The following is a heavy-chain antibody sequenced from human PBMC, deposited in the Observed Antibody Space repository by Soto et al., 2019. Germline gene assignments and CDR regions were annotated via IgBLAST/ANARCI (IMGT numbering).Heavy chain of an antibody. CDR3: ATWHEREHAYDV. D-gene: IGHD1-1*01. Sequence: ESGGGLMQPGESLRLSCAASGLTVSGKKYVAWVRQAPGKGLEWVSALYDVDGSFYADSVKGRFTTSSDSSKTTVYLQMNGLRPDDTAVYFCATWHEREHAYDVWGQGTTVTVSS. CDR1: GLTVSGKKY. V-gene: IGHV3-53*01. CDR2: LYDVDGS. J-gene: IGHJ3*01.